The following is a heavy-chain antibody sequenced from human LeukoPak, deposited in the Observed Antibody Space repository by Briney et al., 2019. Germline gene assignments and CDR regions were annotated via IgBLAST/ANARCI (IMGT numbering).Heavy chain of an antibody. D-gene: IGHD1-26*01. Sequence: SETLSLTCTVSGGSISSYYWSWIRQPPGKGLEWIGYIYYSGSTNYNPSLKSRVTISVDTSKNQFSLRLSSVTAADTAVYYCARYRTSGSYLFDYWGQGTLVTVSS. CDR1: GGSISSYY. CDR2: IYYSGST. J-gene: IGHJ4*02. CDR3: ARYRTSGSYLFDY. V-gene: IGHV4-59*01.